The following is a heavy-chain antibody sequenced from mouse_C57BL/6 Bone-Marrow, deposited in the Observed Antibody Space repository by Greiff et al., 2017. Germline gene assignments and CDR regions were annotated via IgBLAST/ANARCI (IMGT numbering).Heavy chain of an antibody. CDR2: FHPYNDDT. CDR3: ARPIYVGYHIWYFDV. CDR1: GYSFTTYP. D-gene: IGHD2-3*01. V-gene: IGHV1-47*01. J-gene: IGHJ1*03. Sequence: QVQLKQSGAELVKPGASVKMSCKASGYSFTTYPIEWMKQNHGKSLEWIGNFHPYNDDTMYHETFKGKATLTVEKSSSTVYLELSRLTSDDSAVYYCARPIYVGYHIWYFDVWGTGTTVTVSS.